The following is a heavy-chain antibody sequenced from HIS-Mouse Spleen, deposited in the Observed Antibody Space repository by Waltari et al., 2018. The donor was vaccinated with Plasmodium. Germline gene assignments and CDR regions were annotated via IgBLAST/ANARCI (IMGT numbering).Heavy chain of an antibody. CDR3: ASSWYWYFDL. J-gene: IGHJ2*01. V-gene: IGHV3-7*01. CDR2: IKQDGSEK. Sequence: EVQLVESGGGLVQPGGSLRLSCAAPGCTFSRYWMSWVRQAPGKGLEWVANIKQDGSEKYYVDSVKGRFTISRDNAKNSLYLQMNSLRAEDTAVYYCASSWYWYFDLWGRGTLVTVSS. CDR1: GCTFSRYW. D-gene: IGHD6-13*01.